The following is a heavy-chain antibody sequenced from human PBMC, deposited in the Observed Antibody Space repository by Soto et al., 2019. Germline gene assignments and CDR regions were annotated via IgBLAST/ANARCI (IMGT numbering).Heavy chain of an antibody. D-gene: IGHD1-26*01. CDR3: ASQGLLPYYFDY. V-gene: IGHV3-7*03. CDR1: GFTFSSYW. J-gene: IGHJ4*02. Sequence: SCAASGFTFSSYWMSWVRQAPGKGLEWVANIKQDGSEKYYVDSVKGRSTISRDNAKNSLYLQVNSLRAEDTAVYYCASQGLLPYYFDYWGQGTLVTVSS. CDR2: IKQDGSEK.